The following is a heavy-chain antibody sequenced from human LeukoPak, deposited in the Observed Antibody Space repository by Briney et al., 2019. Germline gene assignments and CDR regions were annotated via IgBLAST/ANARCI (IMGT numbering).Heavy chain of an antibody. D-gene: IGHD5-12*01. CDR3: ARESEEDIVATIFYYYYYMDV. Sequence: GGSLRLSCGASGFTFSNYGMLWVRQAPGKGLEWVSSISSSSSYIYYADSVKGRFTISRDNAKNSLYLQMNSLRAEDTAVYYCARESEEDIVATIFYYYYYMDVWGKGTTVTISS. V-gene: IGHV3-21*01. CDR2: ISSSSSYI. CDR1: GFTFSNYG. J-gene: IGHJ6*03.